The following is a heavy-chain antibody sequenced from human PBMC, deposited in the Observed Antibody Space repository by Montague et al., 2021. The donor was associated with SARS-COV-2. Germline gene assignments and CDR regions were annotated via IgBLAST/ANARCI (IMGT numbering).Heavy chain of an antibody. CDR3: ARHYSATLPAVY. CDR2: INYSGST. Sequence: SETLSLTCTVSGGSVSSATYYWSWIRQPPGKGLEWIGYINYSGSTSYNPSLKSRVTISVDMSKNQFSLKLNSVTAADTAVYYCARHYSATLPAVYWGQGTLVTVSS. CDR1: GGSVSSATYY. V-gene: IGHV4-61*01. D-gene: IGHD2-15*01. J-gene: IGHJ4*02.